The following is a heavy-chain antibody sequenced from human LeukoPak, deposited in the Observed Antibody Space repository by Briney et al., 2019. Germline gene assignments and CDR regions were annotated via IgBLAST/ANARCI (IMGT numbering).Heavy chain of an antibody. CDR3: ARDAPGPSILAAAGWFDP. CDR1: GGTFSSYG. J-gene: IGHJ5*02. CDR2: ISAYNGNT. Sequence: ASVKVSCKASGGTFSSYGISWVRQAPGQGLEWMGWISAYNGNTNYAQKLQGRVTMTTDTSTSTAYMELRSLRSDDTAVYYCARDAPGPSILAAAGWFDPWGQGTLVTVSS. D-gene: IGHD6-13*01. V-gene: IGHV1-18*01.